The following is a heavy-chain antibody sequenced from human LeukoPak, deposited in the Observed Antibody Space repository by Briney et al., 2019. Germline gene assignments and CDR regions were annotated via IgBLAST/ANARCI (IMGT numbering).Heavy chain of an antibody. V-gene: IGHV3-48*04. J-gene: IGHJ5*02. CDR1: GFTFSSYS. Sequence: GGSLRLSCAASGFTFSSYSMDWVRQAPGKGLEWVSYISSSGSTIYYADSVKGRFTISRDNAKNSLYLQMNSLRAEDTAAYYCARAGSGRSPDWFDPWGQGTLVTVSS. D-gene: IGHD1-26*01. CDR2: ISSSGSTI. CDR3: ARAGSGRSPDWFDP.